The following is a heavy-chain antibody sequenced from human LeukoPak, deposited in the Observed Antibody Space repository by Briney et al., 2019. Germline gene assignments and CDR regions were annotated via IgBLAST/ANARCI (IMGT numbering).Heavy chain of an antibody. Sequence: ASVKVSCTASGYTFTGYYMHWVRQAPGQGLEWMGWINPNSGGTNYAQKFQGRVTMTRDTSISTAYMELSRLRSDDTAVYYCAISLRYFDWFRYWGQGTLVTVSS. D-gene: IGHD3-9*01. V-gene: IGHV1-2*02. CDR3: AISLRYFDWFRY. J-gene: IGHJ4*02. CDR1: GYTFTGYY. CDR2: INPNSGGT.